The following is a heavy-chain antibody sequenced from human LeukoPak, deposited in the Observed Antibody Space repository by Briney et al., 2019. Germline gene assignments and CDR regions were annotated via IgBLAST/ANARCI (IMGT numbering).Heavy chain of an antibody. CDR1: GGSISSYY. CDR3: ARANRYYDILTGYYTRYYFDY. J-gene: IGHJ4*02. CDR2: IYYSGST. Sequence: PSETLSLTCTVSGGSISSYYWSWIRQPPGKGLEWIGYIYYSGSTNYNPSLKSRVTISVDTSKNQFSLKLSSVTAADTAVYYCARANRYYDILTGYYTRYYFDYWGQGTLVTVSS. D-gene: IGHD3-9*01. V-gene: IGHV4-59*01.